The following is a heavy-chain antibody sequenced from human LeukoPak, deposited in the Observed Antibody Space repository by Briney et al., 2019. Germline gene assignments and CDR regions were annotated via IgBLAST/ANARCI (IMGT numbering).Heavy chain of an antibody. CDR2: IYYSGST. CDR1: GGSISSYY. D-gene: IGHD2-2*01. CDR3: ARDESGYCSSTSCPIFDY. V-gene: IGHV4-59*01. J-gene: IGHJ4*02. Sequence: SETLSLTCTVSGGSISSYYWSWIRQPPGKGLEWIGYIYYSGSTNYNPSLKSRVTISVDTSKNQFSLKLSSVTAADTAVYYCARDESGYCSSTSCPIFDYWGQGTLVTVSS.